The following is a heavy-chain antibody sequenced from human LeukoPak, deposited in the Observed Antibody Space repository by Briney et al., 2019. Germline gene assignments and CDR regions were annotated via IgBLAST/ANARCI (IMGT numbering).Heavy chain of an antibody. CDR1: GGSISSGDYY. CDR3: AGIAVAGFDY. V-gene: IGHV4-30-4*08. D-gene: IGHD6-19*01. J-gene: IGHJ4*02. CDR2: IYYSGST. Sequence: PTQTLSLTCTVSGGSISSGDYYWGWLSQPPGKGLEWFGYIYYSGSTYYNPSLKSRLPLSVDTSKNQSPLKLSSVTAADTAVYYCAGIAVAGFDYWGQGTLVTVSS.